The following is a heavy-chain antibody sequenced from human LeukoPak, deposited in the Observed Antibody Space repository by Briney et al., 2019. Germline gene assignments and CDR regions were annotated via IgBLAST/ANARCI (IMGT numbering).Heavy chain of an antibody. CDR3: AREGVLSAFDI. D-gene: IGHD2/OR15-2a*01. V-gene: IGHV3-53*01. Sequence: GGSLRLSCAASGFTVSSNHMSWVRQAPGKGLEWVSVIYSGGSTYYADSVKGRFTISRDNSKNTLYLQMNSLRAEDTAVYYCAREGVLSAFDIWGQGTMVTVSS. CDR2: IYSGGST. CDR1: GFTVSSNH. J-gene: IGHJ3*02.